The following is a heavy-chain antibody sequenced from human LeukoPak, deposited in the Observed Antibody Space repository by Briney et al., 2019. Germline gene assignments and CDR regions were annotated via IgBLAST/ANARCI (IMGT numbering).Heavy chain of an antibody. V-gene: IGHV4-34*01. D-gene: IGHD5-18*01. J-gene: IGHJ4*02. CDR1: GGSFTKHQ. CDR2: INDGGST. CDR3: ARDTSMAAFDY. Sequence: SETLSLTCAVYGGSFTKHQWSWIRQPPGKGLEWIGAINDGGSTNYNPSLKSRVAISVDTSKNQFSLRQSSVTAADTAVYYCARDTSMAAFDYWGQGTLVTVSS.